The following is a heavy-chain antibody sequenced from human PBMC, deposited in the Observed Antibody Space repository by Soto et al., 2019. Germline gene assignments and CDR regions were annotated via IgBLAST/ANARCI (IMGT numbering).Heavy chain of an antibody. D-gene: IGHD3-3*02. CDR2: IYYSGIT. J-gene: IGHJ5*02. V-gene: IGHV4-39*01. CDR1: GGSISSSSYY. CDR3: ASPKIAFYNWFDP. Sequence: SETLSLTCTVSGGSISSSSYYWGWIRQPPGKGLEWIGTIYYSGITHYNPSLKSRVTISVDTSKDQFSLKLSSVTAADTAVYYCASPKIAFYNWFDPWGQGTLVTVSS.